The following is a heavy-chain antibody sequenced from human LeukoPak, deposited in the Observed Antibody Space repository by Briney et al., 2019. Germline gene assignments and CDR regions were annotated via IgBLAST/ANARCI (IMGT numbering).Heavy chain of an antibody. D-gene: IGHD6-19*01. V-gene: IGHV3-53*01. Sequence: PGGSLRLSCAASGFTFSSYSMNWVRQAPGKGLEWVSVIYSGGSTYYADSVKGRFTISRDNSKNTLYLQMNSLRAEDTAVYYCARDSYSSGWYDYWGQGTLVTVSS. J-gene: IGHJ4*02. CDR1: GFTFSSYS. CDR3: ARDSYSSGWYDY. CDR2: IYSGGST.